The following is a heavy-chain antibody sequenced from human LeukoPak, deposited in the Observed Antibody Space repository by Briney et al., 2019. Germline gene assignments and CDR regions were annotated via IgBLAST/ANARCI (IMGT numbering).Heavy chain of an antibody. J-gene: IGHJ4*02. V-gene: IGHV3-7*01. CDR3: ARVLDSSTSRYQSLKY. D-gene: IGHD2-2*01. Sequence: PGGSLRLSCAASGLTFSSYWMNWVRRAPGKGLEWVANIKQDESEKYYVDSVKGRFTISRDNVKNSLYLQMNNLRAEDTAVYYCARVLDSSTSRYQSLKYWGQGTLVTVSS. CDR1: GLTFSSYW. CDR2: IKQDESEK.